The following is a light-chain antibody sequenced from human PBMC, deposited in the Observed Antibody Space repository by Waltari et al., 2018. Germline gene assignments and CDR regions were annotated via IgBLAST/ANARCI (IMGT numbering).Light chain of an antibody. CDR3: SSYAGSNNLV. CDR2: EVS. V-gene: IGLV2-8*01. Sequence: QSALTQPPSASGSPGQSVTISCPGPSSDVGGYNHASWYQQHPGKAPKLMISEVSKRPSGVPDRFSGSKSGNTASLTVSGLQAEDEADYYCSSYAGSNNLVFGGGTKLTVL. CDR1: SSDVGGYNH. J-gene: IGLJ2*01.